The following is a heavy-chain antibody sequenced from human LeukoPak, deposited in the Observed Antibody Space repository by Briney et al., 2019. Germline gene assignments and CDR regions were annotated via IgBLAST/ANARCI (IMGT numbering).Heavy chain of an antibody. Sequence: SETLSLTCTVSGGSMTSYCWSWIRQPPGKGLEWIGNIYYTGSTNYNPSLKSRVTMSVDSSKGQLSLKLTSVTAADSAVYYCARRSPLENFFDSWGQGTPVTVSS. J-gene: IGHJ4*02. V-gene: IGHV4-59*08. CDR2: IYYTGST. CDR3: ARRSPLENFFDS. CDR1: GGSMTSYC.